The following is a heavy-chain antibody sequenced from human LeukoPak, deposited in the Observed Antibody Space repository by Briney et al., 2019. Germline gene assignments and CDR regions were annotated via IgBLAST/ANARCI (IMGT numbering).Heavy chain of an antibody. V-gene: IGHV4-59*12. CDR1: GGSISSYY. Sequence: KSSETLSLTCTVSGGSISSYYWSWIRQPPEKGLEFIGYIYYSGNTNYNPSLKSRVTISVDTSKNQFSLKLSSVTAADTAVYYCARIDTSGYNGYSFDYWGQGTLVTDPS. CDR3: ARIDTSGYNGYSFDY. J-gene: IGHJ4*02. D-gene: IGHD3-22*01. CDR2: IYYSGNT.